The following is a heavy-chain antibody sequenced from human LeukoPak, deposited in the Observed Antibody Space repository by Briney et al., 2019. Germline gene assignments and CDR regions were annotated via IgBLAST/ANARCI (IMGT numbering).Heavy chain of an antibody. CDR3: ATWKLRYYGSGSYYWFDP. J-gene: IGHJ5*02. CDR1: GYTLTELS. V-gene: IGHV1-24*01. Sequence: ASVKVSCKVSGYTLTELSMHWVRQAPGKGLEWMGGFDPEDGETIYAQKFQRRVTMTEDTSTDTAYMELSSLRSEDTVVYYCATWKLRYYGSGSYYWFDPWGQGTLVTVSS. D-gene: IGHD3-10*01. CDR2: FDPEDGET.